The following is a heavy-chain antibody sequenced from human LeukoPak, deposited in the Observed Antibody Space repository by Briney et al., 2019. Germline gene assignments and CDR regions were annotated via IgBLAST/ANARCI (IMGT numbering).Heavy chain of an antibody. Sequence: GGSLRLSCAASGFTFSSYAMTWVRQAPGKGLEWVSAISGSGGSTYYVDSVKGRFTISRDNSKNTLYLQMNSLRAEDTAVYYCARGPYSGSYFGRDYWGQGTLVTVSS. D-gene: IGHD1-26*01. CDR1: GFTFSSYA. J-gene: IGHJ4*02. CDR2: ISGSGGST. V-gene: IGHV3-23*01. CDR3: ARGPYSGSYFGRDY.